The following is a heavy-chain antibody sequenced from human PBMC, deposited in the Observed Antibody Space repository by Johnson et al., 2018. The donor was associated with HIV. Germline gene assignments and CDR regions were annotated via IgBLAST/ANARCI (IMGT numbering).Heavy chain of an antibody. V-gene: IGHV3-33*08. CDR3: ASLSDDAFDF. CDR1: EFTFSNYA. CDR2: IWYDGSNK. Sequence: QEQLVESGGGVVQPGRSLKLSCAASEFTFSNYAMHWVRQAPGKGLEWVAVIWYDGSNKYYADSVKGRFTISRDNSENTLYLQMNSLKAEDTAVYYCASLSDDAFDFWGQGTMVIVSS. J-gene: IGHJ3*01.